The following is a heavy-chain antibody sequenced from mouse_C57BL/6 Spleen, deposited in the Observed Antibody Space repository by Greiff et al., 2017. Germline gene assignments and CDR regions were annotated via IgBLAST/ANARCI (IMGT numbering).Heavy chain of an antibody. CDR1: GFTFTDYY. V-gene: IGHV7-3*01. J-gene: IGHJ2*01. Sequence: DVMLVESGGGLVQPGGSLSLSCAASGFTFTDYYMSWVRQPPGKALEWLGFIRNKANGYTTEYSASLKGRFTISRDNSQSILYLQMNALSAEDSAPYVCARSPSNYLYDFDYWGQGTTLTVAS. D-gene: IGHD2-5*01. CDR2: IRNKANGYTT. CDR3: ARSPSNYLYDFDY.